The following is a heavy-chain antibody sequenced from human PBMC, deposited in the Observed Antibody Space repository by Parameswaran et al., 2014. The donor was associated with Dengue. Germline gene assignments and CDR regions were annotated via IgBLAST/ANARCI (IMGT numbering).Heavy chain of an antibody. V-gene: IGHV1-46*01. Sequence: WVRQAPDKGLEWMGIINPSGGSTSYAQKFQGRVTMTRDTSTSTVYMELSSLRSEDTAVYYCAREQSEAAVRDLDYWGQGTLVTVSS. CDR3: AREQSEAAVRDLDY. CDR2: INPSGGST. J-gene: IGHJ4*02. D-gene: IGHD3-10*01.